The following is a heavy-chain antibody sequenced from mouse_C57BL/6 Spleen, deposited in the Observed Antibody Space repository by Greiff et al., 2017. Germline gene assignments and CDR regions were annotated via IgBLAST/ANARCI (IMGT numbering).Heavy chain of an antibody. CDR1: GYSITSGYY. Sequence: VQLKESGPGLVKPSQSLSLTCSVTGYSITSGYYWNWIRQFPGNKLEWMGYISYDGSNNYNPSLKNRISITRDTSKNQFFLKLNSVTTEDTATYYCAREVIYYGNYWFAYWGQGTLVTVSA. CDR3: AREVIYYGNYWFAY. V-gene: IGHV3-6*01. D-gene: IGHD2-1*01. J-gene: IGHJ3*01. CDR2: ISYDGSN.